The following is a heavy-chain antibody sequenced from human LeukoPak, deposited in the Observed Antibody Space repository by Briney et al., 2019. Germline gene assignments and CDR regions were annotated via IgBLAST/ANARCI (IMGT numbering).Heavy chain of an antibody. CDR2: IKRKADGGAV. J-gene: IGHJ4*02. V-gene: IGHV3-15*01. CDR1: GFTFTNAW. Sequence: PGGSLRLSCAASGFTFTNAWMSWVRQAPGKGLEWVGHIKRKADGGAVDYAAPVKGRFTISRDVSKNTLYLQMQTLKTEDTAVYYCTTSLNYWGQGTLVTVSS. CDR3: TTSLNY.